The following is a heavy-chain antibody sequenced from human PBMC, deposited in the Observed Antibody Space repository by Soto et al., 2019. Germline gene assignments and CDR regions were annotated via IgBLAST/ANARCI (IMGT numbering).Heavy chain of an antibody. CDR1: GGSFSGYY. Sequence: QVQLQQWGAGLLKPSETLSLTSAVYGGSFSGYYWSWIRQPPGQGLEWIGEINHSGSTNYNPSLKSRVTISVDTSKNQFSLKLSSGTAADTAVYYCARGRNYWGQGTLVTVSS. V-gene: IGHV4-34*01. CDR3: ARGRNY. J-gene: IGHJ4*02. CDR2: INHSGST.